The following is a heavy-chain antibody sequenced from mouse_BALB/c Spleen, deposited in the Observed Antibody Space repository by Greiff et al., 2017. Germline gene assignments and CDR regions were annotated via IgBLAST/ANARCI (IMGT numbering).Heavy chain of an antibody. CDR2: IYPSDSYT. V-gene: IGHV1-69*02. D-gene: IGHD1-1*01. CDR3: TRVYYGSSLYAMDY. Sequence: QVQLQQPGAELVRPGASVKLSCKASGYTFTSYWINWVKQRPGQGLEWIGNIYPSDSYTNYNQKFKDKATLTVDKSSSTAYMQLSSPTSEDSAVYYCTRVYYGSSLYAMDYWGQGTSVTVSS. J-gene: IGHJ4*01. CDR1: GYTFTSYW.